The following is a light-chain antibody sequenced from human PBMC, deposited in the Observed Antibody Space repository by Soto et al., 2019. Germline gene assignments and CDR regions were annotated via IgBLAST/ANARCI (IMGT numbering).Light chain of an antibody. J-gene: IGLJ3*02. CDR2: NNN. Sequence: QPVLTQPPSASGTPGQRVTISCSGSSSNIGSNTVTWYQHLPGTAPKLLIYNNNQWPSGVPDRFSGSKSGTSASLAISGLQSEDEADYYCATWDDSLNGWVFGGGTKLTVL. CDR3: ATWDDSLNGWV. CDR1: SSNIGSNT. V-gene: IGLV1-44*01.